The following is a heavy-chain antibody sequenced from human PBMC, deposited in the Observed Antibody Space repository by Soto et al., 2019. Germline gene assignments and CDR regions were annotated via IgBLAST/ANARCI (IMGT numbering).Heavy chain of an antibody. CDR2: ISSSSSTI. D-gene: IGHD4-17*01. Sequence: EVQLVESGGGLVQPGGSLRLSCAASGFTFSSYSMNWVRQAPGKGLEWVSYISSSSSTIYYADSVKGRFTISRDNAKNTLYIQMNSLRDEDAAVYYCARENYADYLNWFDPWGQGTLVTVSS. CDR3: ARENYADYLNWFDP. V-gene: IGHV3-48*02. CDR1: GFTFSSYS. J-gene: IGHJ5*02.